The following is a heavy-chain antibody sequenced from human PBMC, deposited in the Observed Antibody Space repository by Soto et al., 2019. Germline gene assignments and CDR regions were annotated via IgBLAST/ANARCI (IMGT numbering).Heavy chain of an antibody. CDR1: GFTFSSYS. V-gene: IGHV3-48*02. Sequence: GGSLRLSCAASGFTFSSYSMNWVRQAPGKGLEWVSYISSSSSTIYYADSVKGRFTISRDNAKNSLYLQMNSLRDEDTAVYYCARDGLGYCSGGSCYDAFDIWGQGTMVTVSS. J-gene: IGHJ3*02. D-gene: IGHD2-15*01. CDR3: ARDGLGYCSGGSCYDAFDI. CDR2: ISSSSSTI.